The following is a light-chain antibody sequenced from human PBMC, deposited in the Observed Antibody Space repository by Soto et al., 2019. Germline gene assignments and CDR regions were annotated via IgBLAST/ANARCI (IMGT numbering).Light chain of an antibody. CDR2: GAS. CDR3: QQYGSSPS. Sequence: EIVVTQSPGTRSLSPGERVTISCRASQSGRSSYLAWYQQKPGQAPSLLSYGASNRATGIADRFSGSGSGTDFTLTISRLEPEDFAVYYCQQYGSSPSFVGGTKVEIK. V-gene: IGKV3-20*01. CDR1: QSGRSSY. J-gene: IGKJ4*01.